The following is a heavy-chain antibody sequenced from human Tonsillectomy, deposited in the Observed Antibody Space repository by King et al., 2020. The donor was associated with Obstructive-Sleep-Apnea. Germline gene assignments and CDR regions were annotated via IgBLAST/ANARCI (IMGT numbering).Heavy chain of an antibody. V-gene: IGHV4-34*01. CDR2: INHSGST. CDR3: ANMIGEQPFDY. Sequence: VQLQQWGAGLLKPSETLSLTCAVYGGSFSGYYWSWIRQPPGKGLEWIGEINHSGSTNYSPSLKSRVTISVDTSKNQFSLKLSSVTAADTAVYYCANMIGEQPFDYWGQGTLVTVSS. D-gene: IGHD3-22*01. CDR1: GGSFSGYY. J-gene: IGHJ4*02.